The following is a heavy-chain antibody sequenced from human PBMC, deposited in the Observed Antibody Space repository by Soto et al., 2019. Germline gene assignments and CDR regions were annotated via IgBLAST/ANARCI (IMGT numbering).Heavy chain of an antibody. CDR3: ARDRVIYYGSGSYHGWFDP. CDR2: INHSGST. V-gene: IGHV4-34*01. D-gene: IGHD3-10*01. Sequence: SETLSLTCAVYGGSFSGYYWSWIRQPPGKGLEWIGEINHSGSTNYNPSLKSRVTISVDTSKNQFSLKLSSVTAADTAVYYCARDRVIYYGSGSYHGWFDPWGQGTLVTV. CDR1: GGSFSGYY. J-gene: IGHJ5*02.